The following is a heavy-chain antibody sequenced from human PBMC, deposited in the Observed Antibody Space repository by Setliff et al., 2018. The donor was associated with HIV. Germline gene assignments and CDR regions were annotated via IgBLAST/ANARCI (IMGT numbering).Heavy chain of an antibody. Sequence: PGESLKISCKGSGYSFTSYWIGWVRQMPGKGLEWMGIIYPGDSDTNYSPSFQGHATISADKSISTAYLQWSSLKASDTAIYYCARLGDDNSGYYQFWGQGTLVTVSS. J-gene: IGHJ4*02. CDR2: IYPGDSDT. V-gene: IGHV5-51*01. CDR3: ARLGDDNSGYYQF. D-gene: IGHD3-22*01. CDR1: GYSFTSYW.